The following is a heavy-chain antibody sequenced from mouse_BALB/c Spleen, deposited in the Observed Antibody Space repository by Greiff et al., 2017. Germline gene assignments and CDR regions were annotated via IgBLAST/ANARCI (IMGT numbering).Heavy chain of an antibody. CDR1: GYTFTSYW. Sequence: QVQLQQSGAELVKPGASVKLSCKASGYTFTSYWMHWVKQRPGQGLEWIGEIDPSDSYTNYNQKFKGKATLTVDKSSSTAYMQLSSPTSEDSAVYYCARGGNYVVDYWGQGTTLTVSS. D-gene: IGHD2-1*01. J-gene: IGHJ2*01. CDR2: IDPSDSYT. V-gene: IGHV1-69*02. CDR3: ARGGNYVVDY.